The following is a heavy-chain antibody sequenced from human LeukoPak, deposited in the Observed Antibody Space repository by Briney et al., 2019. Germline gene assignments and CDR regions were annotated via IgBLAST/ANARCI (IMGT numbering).Heavy chain of an antibody. CDR1: GGSISSSSYY. CDR3: ASRANYYDSSGYYYLVWFDP. D-gene: IGHD3-22*01. Sequence: SETLSLTCTVSGGSISSSSYYWGWLRQPPGKGLEWIGSIYYSGSTYYNPSLNSRVTISVDTSKNQFSLKLSSVTAADTAVYYCASRANYYDSSGYYYLVWFDPWGQGTLVTVSS. CDR2: IYYSGST. V-gene: IGHV4-39*01. J-gene: IGHJ5*02.